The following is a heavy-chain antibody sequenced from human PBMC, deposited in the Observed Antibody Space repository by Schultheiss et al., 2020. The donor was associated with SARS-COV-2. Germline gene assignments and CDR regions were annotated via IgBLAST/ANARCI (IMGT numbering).Heavy chain of an antibody. CDR2: ISYDGSNK. D-gene: IGHD5-18*01. Sequence: GGSLRLSCAASGFTFSSYAMHWVRQAPGKGLEWVAVISYDGSNKYYADSVKGRFTISRDNSKNTLYLQMNSLRAEDTAVYYCARSRTYTAMELLDPWGQGTLVTVSS. CDR3: ARSRTYTAMELLDP. CDR1: GFTFSSYA. V-gene: IGHV3-30*04. J-gene: IGHJ5*02.